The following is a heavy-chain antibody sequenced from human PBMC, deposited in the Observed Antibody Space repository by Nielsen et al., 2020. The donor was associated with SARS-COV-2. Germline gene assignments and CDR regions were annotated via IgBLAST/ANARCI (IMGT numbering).Heavy chain of an antibody. D-gene: IGHD2/OR15-2a*01. CDR1: GGSISSYY. CDR3: ARHSIQFYMDV. Sequence: SETLSLTCTVSGGSISSYYWSWIRQPPGKGLEWIGYIYYSGSTNYNPSLKSRVTISVDTSKNQFSLKLSSVTAADTAVYYCARHSIQFYMDVWGKGTTVTVSS. J-gene: IGHJ6*03. CDR2: IYYSGST. V-gene: IGHV4-59*08.